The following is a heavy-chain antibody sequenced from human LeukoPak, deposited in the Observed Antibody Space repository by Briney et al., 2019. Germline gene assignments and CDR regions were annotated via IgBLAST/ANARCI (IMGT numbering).Heavy chain of an antibody. V-gene: IGHV3-30*02. J-gene: IGHJ4*02. D-gene: IGHD5-18*01. CDR2: IRYDGSNK. Sequence: SGGSLRLSCAASGFTFSSYGMHWVRQAPGKGLEWVAFIRYDGSNKYYADSVKGRFTISRDNSKNTLYLQMNSLRAEDTAVYYCAKDRRGYSYGYSFFDYWGQGTLVTVFS. CDR3: AKDRRGYSYGYSFFDY. CDR1: GFTFSSYG.